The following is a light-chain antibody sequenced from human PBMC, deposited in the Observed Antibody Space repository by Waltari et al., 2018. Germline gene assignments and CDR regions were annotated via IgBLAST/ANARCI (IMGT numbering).Light chain of an antibody. V-gene: IGLV3-19*01. CDR2: GKN. CDR3: NSRDSSGNHLV. J-gene: IGLJ2*01. Sequence: YQQNPVQDPVLVIDGKNNRPAGIPERVSSSSSGNTASWTITGAQAEDEADYYCNSRDSSGNHLVFGGGTKLTVL.